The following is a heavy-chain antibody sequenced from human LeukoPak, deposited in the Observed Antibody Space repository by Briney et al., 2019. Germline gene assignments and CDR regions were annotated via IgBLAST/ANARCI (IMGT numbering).Heavy chain of an antibody. CDR3: ARALVRVAAGTDY. D-gene: IGHD6-13*01. V-gene: IGHV1-2*02. Sequence: GVSVKVSCKASGYTFTGYYMHWVRQAPGQGLEWMGWINPNSGGANYAQKFQGRVTMTRDTSISTAYMELSRLRSDDTAVYYCARALVRVAAGTDYWGQGTLVTVSS. J-gene: IGHJ4*02. CDR1: GYTFTGYY. CDR2: INPNSGGA.